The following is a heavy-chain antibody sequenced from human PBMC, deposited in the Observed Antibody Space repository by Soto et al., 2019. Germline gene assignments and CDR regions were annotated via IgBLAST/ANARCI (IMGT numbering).Heavy chain of an antibody. D-gene: IGHD3-16*01. CDR3: ARWGHPAVKEYEI. CDR2: IHYTGDS. Sequence: SETLSLTCTVSGASVSNYYWNWVRQPPGKGLEWIGYIHYTGDSKYNPSLKSRVTMSVDTSKNQFSLKMTSVTAADTAVYYCARWGHPAVKEYEIWGQGAMVTVSS. J-gene: IGHJ3*02. V-gene: IGHV4-59*02. CDR1: GASVSNYY.